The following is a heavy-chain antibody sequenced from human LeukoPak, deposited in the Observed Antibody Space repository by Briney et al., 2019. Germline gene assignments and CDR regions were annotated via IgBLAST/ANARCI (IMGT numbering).Heavy chain of an antibody. V-gene: IGHV3-23*01. CDR1: GFTFSSYA. J-gene: IGHJ4*02. CDR3: AKDHYGDYAHFDY. Sequence: GGSLRLSCAASGFTFSSYAMSWVRQAPGKGLEWVSAIGGSGSSTYYADSVKRRFTISRDNSKNTLYLQMNSLRAEDTAVYYCAKDHYGDYAHFDYWGQGTLVTVSS. D-gene: IGHD4-17*01. CDR2: IGGSGSST.